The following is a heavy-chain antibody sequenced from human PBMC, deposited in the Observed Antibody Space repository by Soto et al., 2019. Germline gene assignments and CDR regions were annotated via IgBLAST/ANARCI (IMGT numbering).Heavy chain of an antibody. J-gene: IGHJ1*01. CDR1: VFTFDYYA. V-gene: IGHV3-9*01. Sequence: PGGSLRLSCAASVFTFDYYAMHWVRQVPGKGLEWVSGINWNSGSIGYADSVKGRFAISRDNAKNSLHLQMNSLRAEDTAFYYCVKDESINWYSGHFRHWGQGTLVTVSS. CDR3: VKDESINWYSGHFRH. D-gene: IGHD6-13*01. CDR2: INWNSGSI.